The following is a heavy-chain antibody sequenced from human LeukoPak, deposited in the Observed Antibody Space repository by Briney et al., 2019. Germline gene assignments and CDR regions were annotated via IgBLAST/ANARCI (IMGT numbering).Heavy chain of an antibody. Sequence: GASVKVSCKASGYTFTSYDINWVRQAPGKGLEWMGLVDPEDGETIYAEKFQGRVTITADTSTDTAYMELSSLRSEDTAVYYCATGAGSGYPTTGVTAEYFQHWGQGTLVTVSS. J-gene: IGHJ1*01. CDR3: ATGAGSGYPTTGVTAEYFQH. D-gene: IGHD3-22*01. CDR1: GYTFTSYD. CDR2: VDPEDGET. V-gene: IGHV1-69-2*01.